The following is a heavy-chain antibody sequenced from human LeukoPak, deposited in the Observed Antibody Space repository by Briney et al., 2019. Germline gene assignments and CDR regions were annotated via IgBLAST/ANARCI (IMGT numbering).Heavy chain of an antibody. CDR3: ARGFGVVNWFDP. CDR1: GGSISSSSYY. D-gene: IGHD3-3*01. V-gene: IGHV4-39*07. CDR2: INHSGST. Sequence: SETLSLTCTVSGGSISSSSYYWSWIRQPPGKGLEWIGEINHSGSTNYNPSLKSRVTISVDTSKNQFSLKLSSVTAADTAVYYCARGFGVVNWFDPWGQGTLVTVSS. J-gene: IGHJ5*02.